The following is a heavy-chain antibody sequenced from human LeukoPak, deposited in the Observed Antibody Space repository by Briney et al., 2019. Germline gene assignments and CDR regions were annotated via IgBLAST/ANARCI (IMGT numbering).Heavy chain of an antibody. V-gene: IGHV1-69*05. Sequence: GSSVKVSCKASGGTFSSYSIRWVRQAPGQGLEWMGRIIPIFGTANYAQKFQGRVTITTDESTSTAYMELSSLRSEDTAVYYCARAFDGCSRSYYFYDTHPNWFDYWGQGTLVTVSS. J-gene: IGHJ5*01. CDR1: GGTFSSYS. D-gene: IGHD3-10*02. CDR3: ARAFDGCSRSYYFYDTHPNWFDY. CDR2: IIPIFGTA.